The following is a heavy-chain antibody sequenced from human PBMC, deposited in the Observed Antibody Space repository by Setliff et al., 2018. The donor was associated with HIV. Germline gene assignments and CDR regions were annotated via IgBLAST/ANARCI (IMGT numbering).Heavy chain of an antibody. Sequence: PSQTLSLPCAISGDSVLSSRAAWNWIRQSPSGGLEWLGRIYYRSKWYSEYAVPVKSRLTIKPDTLENRFSLQLSSVTPEDTAVYFCARDCDPSRYYYLSLFDLWGQGTPVTVSS. CDR3: ARDCDPSRYYYLSLFDL. J-gene: IGHJ5*02. D-gene: IGHD3-22*01. CDR1: GDSVLSSRAA. V-gene: IGHV6-1*01. CDR2: IYYRSKWYS.